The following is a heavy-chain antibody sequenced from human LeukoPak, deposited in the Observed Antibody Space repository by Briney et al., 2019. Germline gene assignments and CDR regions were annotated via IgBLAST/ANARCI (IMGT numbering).Heavy chain of an antibody. D-gene: IGHD3-3*01. J-gene: IGHJ5*02. V-gene: IGHV4-59*01. Sequence: SETLSLTCAVYGGSFSGYYWSWIRQPPGKGLEWIGYIYYSGSTNYNPSLKSRVTISVDTSKNQFSLKLSSVTAADTAVYYCARGYYDSWSGYYTPNWFDPWGQGTLVTVSS. CDR1: GGSFSGYY. CDR3: ARGYYDSWSGYYTPNWFDP. CDR2: IYYSGST.